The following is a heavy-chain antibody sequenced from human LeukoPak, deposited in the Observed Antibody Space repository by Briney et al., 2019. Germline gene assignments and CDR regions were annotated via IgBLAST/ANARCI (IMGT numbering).Heavy chain of an antibody. CDR3: ATDCSSTSCYAY. CDR2: ISSSSSYI. D-gene: IGHD2-2*01. V-gene: IGHV3-21*01. CDR1: GFTFSNAW. Sequence: PGGSLRLSCAASGFTFSNAWMSWVRQAPGKGLEWVSSISSSSSYIYYADSVKGRFTISRDNAKNSLYLQMNSLRAEDTAVYYCATDCSSTSCYAYWGQGTLVTVSS. J-gene: IGHJ4*02.